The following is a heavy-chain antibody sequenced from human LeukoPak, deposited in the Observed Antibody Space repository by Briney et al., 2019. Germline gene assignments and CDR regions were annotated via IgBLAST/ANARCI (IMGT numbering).Heavy chain of an antibody. CDR2: MNPDSGDT. D-gene: IGHD3-22*01. J-gene: IGHJ4*02. CDR1: GYTFTSYE. Sequence: SVKVSCKASGYTFTSYEINWVRQATGHGLEWMGWMNPDSGDTAYAQKFQGRITMTRSTSITTAYMELSSLRSEDTAVYYCARDLPTRYYYDSSGYAPIDYWGQGTLVTVSS. V-gene: IGHV1-8*01. CDR3: ARDLPTRYYYDSSGYAPIDY.